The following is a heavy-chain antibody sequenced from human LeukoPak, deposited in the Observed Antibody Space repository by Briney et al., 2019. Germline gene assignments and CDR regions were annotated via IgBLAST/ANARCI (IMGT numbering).Heavy chain of an antibody. CDR1: GFTFSTYA. CDR3: AKALYGGHDY. CDR2: LSGNGNTI. Sequence: GGSLRLSCAASGFTFSTYAMSWVRQAPGKGLECVSALSGNGNTIYYADSVKGRLTISRDNSKNTLSLQMNSLRAEDTAVYYCAKALYGGHDYWGQGTLVTVSS. V-gene: IGHV3-23*01. J-gene: IGHJ4*02. D-gene: IGHD4-23*01.